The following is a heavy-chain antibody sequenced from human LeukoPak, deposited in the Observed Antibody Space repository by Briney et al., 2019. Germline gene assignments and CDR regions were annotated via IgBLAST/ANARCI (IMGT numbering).Heavy chain of an antibody. J-gene: IGHJ4*02. CDR3: AKGPYGSGSYD. CDR1: GFTFSSNA. V-gene: IGHV3-23*01. Sequence: PGGSLRLSCAASGFTFSSNAMSWVLQAPGKGLEWVSAISGSGGSTYYADSVKGRFTISRDNSKNTLYLQMNSLRAEDTAVYYCAKGPYGSGSYDWGQGTLVTVSS. CDR2: ISGSGGST. D-gene: IGHD3-10*01.